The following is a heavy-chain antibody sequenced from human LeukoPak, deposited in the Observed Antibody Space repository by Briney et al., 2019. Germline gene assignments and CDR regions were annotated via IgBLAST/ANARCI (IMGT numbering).Heavy chain of an antibody. CDR3: ARDRGSRSNSPYYFDY. J-gene: IGHJ4*02. D-gene: IGHD4-11*01. CDR2: ITSSGDGV. CDR1: GFTFRIYE. V-gene: IGHV3-48*03. Sequence: GGSLRLSCAASGFTFRIYELHWVRQAPGKGLEWVSYITSSGDGVYYAHSVGGRFTISRDNAKNSLYLEMNSLRAEDTAVYYCARDRGSRSNSPYYFDYWGQGALVTVSS.